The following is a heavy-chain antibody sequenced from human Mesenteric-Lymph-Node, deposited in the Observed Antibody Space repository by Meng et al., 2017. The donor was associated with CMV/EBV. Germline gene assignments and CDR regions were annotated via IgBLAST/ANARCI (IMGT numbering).Heavy chain of an antibody. CDR2: ISSSGSAI. CDR3: ARGGYYFDY. Sequence: GGSLRLSCAASGFTFSSYEMNWVRQAPGRGLEWVSYISSSGSAIYYADSVKGRFTISRDNAKNSLYLQMNSLRAEDTAVYYCARGGYYFDYWGQGTLVTVSS. J-gene: IGHJ4*02. D-gene: IGHD3-16*01. CDR1: GFTFSSYE. V-gene: IGHV3-48*03.